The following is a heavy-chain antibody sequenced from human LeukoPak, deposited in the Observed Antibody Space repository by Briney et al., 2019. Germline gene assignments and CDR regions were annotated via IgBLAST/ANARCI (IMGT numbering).Heavy chain of an antibody. J-gene: IGHJ4*02. CDR3: ARGGPYYYGSGTYYGFDY. CDR2: IYYSGST. Sequence: SETLSLTCTVSGGSISTYYWSWIRQPPGKGLEWIGCIYYSGSTNYNPSLKSRVTISVDTSKNQFSLKLSSVTAADTAVYFCARGGPYYYGSGTYYGFDYWGQGTLVTVSS. V-gene: IGHV4-59*01. CDR1: GGSISTYY. D-gene: IGHD3-10*01.